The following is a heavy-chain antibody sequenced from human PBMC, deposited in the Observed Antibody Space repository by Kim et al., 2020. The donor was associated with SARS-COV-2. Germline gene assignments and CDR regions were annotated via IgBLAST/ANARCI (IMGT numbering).Heavy chain of an antibody. D-gene: IGHD1-26*01. V-gene: IGHV3-72*01. CDR1: GFTFSDHH. CDR3: PRSLVGVASFDI. CDR2: IRNRARSHTT. Sequence: GGSLRLSCAASGFTFSDHHMDWVRQAPGKGLEWVARIRNRARSHTTEYAASVKGRFTISRDDSENSLYLQMSSLKTDDTAVYYCPRSLVGVASFDIWGQG. J-gene: IGHJ3*02.